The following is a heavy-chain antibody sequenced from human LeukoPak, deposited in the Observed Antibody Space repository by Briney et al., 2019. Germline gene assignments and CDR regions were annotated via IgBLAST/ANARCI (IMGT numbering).Heavy chain of an antibody. CDR3: ASLAFDY. J-gene: IGHJ4*02. V-gene: IGHV1-69*02. Sequence: SVKVSCKASGYTFTGYYMHWVRQAPGQGLEWMGRIIPILGIANYAQKFQGRVTITADKSTSTAYMELSSLRSEDTAVYYCASLAFDYWGQGTLVTVSS. CDR1: GYTFTGYY. CDR2: IIPILGIA.